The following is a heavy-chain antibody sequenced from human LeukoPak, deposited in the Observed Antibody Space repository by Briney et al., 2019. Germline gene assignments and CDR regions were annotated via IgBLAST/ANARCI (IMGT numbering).Heavy chain of an antibody. CDR1: GFTFSSYA. CDR2: ISGSGGST. Sequence: GGSLRLSCAASGFTFSSYAMSWVRQAPGEGLEWVSAISGSGGSTYYADSVKGRFTISRDNSKNTLYLQMNSLRAEDTAVYYCAKDLASSPVPRFDPWGQGTLVTVSS. CDR3: AKDLASSPVPRFDP. D-gene: IGHD2-15*01. J-gene: IGHJ5*02. V-gene: IGHV3-23*01.